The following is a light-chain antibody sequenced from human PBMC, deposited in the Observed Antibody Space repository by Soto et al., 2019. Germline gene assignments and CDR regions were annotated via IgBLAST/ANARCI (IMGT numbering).Light chain of an antibody. CDR1: SSNIGNNY. V-gene: IGLV1-51*01. CDR3: NSYAGSSGYV. CDR2: DNN. Sequence: QSVLTQPPSVSAAPGQKVTISCSGSSSNIGNNYVSWYQQLPGTAPKLLIYDNNKRPSGIPDRFSGSKSGTSATLGITGLQTGDEADYYCNSYAGSSGYVFGTGTKVTVL. J-gene: IGLJ1*01.